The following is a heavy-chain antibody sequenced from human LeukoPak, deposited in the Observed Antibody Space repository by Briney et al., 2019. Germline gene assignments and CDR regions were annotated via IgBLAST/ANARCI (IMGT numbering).Heavy chain of an antibody. CDR3: ARDPLGSSLEN. J-gene: IGHJ1*01. CDR1: GGSISSYY. V-gene: IGHV4-59*01. D-gene: IGHD3-3*01. Sequence: KASETLSLTCTVSGGSISSYYWSWIRQPPGKGLEWIGYIYYSGSTNYKPSLKSRVTISVDTSKNQFSLKLSSVTAADTAVYYCARDPLGSSLENWGQGTLVTVSS. CDR2: IYYSGST.